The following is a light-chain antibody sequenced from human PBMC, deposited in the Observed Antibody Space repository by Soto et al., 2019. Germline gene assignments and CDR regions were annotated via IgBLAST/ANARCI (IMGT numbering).Light chain of an antibody. Sequence: ECVSTPSPGTLSFSPSSRPTLYFPSSQSVSSTLLAWYQQKPGQAPRLLIYGVSNRATGIPDRFSGSGSGTDFTLTISRLEPEDFAVYFCGQFVSSPPRTFGQGTKVDIK. CDR2: GVS. J-gene: IGKJ1*01. CDR3: GQFVSSPPRT. CDR1: QSVSSTL. V-gene: IGKV3-20*01.